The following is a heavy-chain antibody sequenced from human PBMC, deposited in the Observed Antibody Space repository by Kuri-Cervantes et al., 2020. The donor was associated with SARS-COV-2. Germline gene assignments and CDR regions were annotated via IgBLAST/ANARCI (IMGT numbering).Heavy chain of an antibody. CDR3: ATVLGARRDYFYSYYMEV. CDR2: ISSSSTI. Sequence: GGSLRLSCAASGFTFSDYYMNWVRQAPGKGLEWVSSISSSSTIYYADSVKGRFTISRDNAKNSLYLQMNSLRAEDTAVYYCATVLGARRDYFYSYYMEVWGKGTTVTVSS. CDR1: GFTFSDYY. V-gene: IGHV3-69-1*01. D-gene: IGHD1-26*01. J-gene: IGHJ6*03.